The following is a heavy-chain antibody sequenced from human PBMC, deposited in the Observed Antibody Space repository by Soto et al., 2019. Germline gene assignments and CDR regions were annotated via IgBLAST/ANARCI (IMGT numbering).Heavy chain of an antibody. J-gene: IGHJ6*02. CDR3: AKMYSSSNYGLDV. CDR2: ISDSGRST. V-gene: IGHV3-23*01. CDR1: GFTFSIYA. D-gene: IGHD6-6*01. Sequence: EVQLLESGGGLVPPGGSLRLSCAASGFTFSIYAMSWVRQAPGKGLEWVSAISDSGRSTYYADSVKGRLTISRDNFKNTLYLQMNSLRAEDTAVYYCAKMYSSSNYGLDVWGQGTTVTVSS.